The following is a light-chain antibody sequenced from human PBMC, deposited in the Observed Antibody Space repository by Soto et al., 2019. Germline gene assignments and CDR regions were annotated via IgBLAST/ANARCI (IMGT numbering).Light chain of an antibody. CDR2: DVS. CDR3: QQYNSYLLT. Sequence: DIQMTQSPSTLSASVGDRVTITCRASQSVRSWLAWYQQKPGKAPKLLIYDVSSLESGVPSRFSGSGSGTEFTLTISSLQPDDFATYYCQQYNSYLLTFGGGTKV. CDR1: QSVRSW. V-gene: IGKV1-5*01. J-gene: IGKJ4*01.